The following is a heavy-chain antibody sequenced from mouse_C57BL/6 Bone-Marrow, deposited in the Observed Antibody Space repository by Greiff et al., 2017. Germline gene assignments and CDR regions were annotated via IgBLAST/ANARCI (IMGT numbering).Heavy chain of an antibody. CDR1: GFTFSSYA. J-gene: IGHJ2*01. D-gene: IGHD2-2*01. CDR3: TRERGYGDFDY. Sequence: EVMLVESGEGLVKPGGSLKLSCAASGFTFSSYAMSWVRQTPEKRLEWVAYISSGGDYIYYADTVKGRFTISRDNARNTLYLQMSSLKSEDTAMYYCTRERGYGDFDYWGQGTTLTVSS. V-gene: IGHV5-9-1*02. CDR2: ISSGGDYI.